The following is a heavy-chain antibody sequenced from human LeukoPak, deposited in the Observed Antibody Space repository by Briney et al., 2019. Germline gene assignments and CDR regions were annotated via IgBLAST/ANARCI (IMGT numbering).Heavy chain of an antibody. D-gene: IGHD6-19*01. CDR1: GGTFSSYA. CDR3: ARDPTRAVADYYYGMDV. J-gene: IGHJ6*02. Sequence: ASVKVSCRASGGTFSSYAISWVRQAPGQGLEWMGRIIPILGIANYAQKFQGRVTITADKSTSTAYMELSSLRSEDTAVYYCARDPTRAVADYYYGMDVWGQGTTVTVSS. V-gene: IGHV1-69*04. CDR2: IIPILGIA.